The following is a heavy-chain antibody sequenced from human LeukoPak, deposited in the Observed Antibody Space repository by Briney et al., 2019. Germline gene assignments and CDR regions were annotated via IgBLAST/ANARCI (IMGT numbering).Heavy chain of an antibody. CDR2: IKDDGSEK. Sequence: GGSLRLSCAASGLNFRKSWMTWVRQAPGRGLEWVANIKDDGSEKYYVDSVKGRFTISRDNTKNSLYLQMNSLSAEDTAVYYCTNWGDTWGLDFWGQGILVSVSS. D-gene: IGHD7-27*01. J-gene: IGHJ4*02. CDR3: TNWGDTWGLDF. V-gene: IGHV3-7*01. CDR1: GLNFRKSW.